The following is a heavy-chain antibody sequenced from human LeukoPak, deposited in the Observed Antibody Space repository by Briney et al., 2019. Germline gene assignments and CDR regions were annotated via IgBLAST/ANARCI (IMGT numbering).Heavy chain of an antibody. J-gene: IGHJ4*02. CDR1: GFIVNNNY. Sequence: PGGSLRLSCAASGFIVNNNYMSWVRQAPGKGLEWVSMIYSGGSAFSADSVKGRFAISRDNSKNTLYLQMNTLRAEDTAVYYCARVDSSGFQFVHWGQGSLVTVSS. V-gene: IGHV3-53*01. D-gene: IGHD3-22*01. CDR2: IYSGGSA. CDR3: ARVDSSGFQFVH.